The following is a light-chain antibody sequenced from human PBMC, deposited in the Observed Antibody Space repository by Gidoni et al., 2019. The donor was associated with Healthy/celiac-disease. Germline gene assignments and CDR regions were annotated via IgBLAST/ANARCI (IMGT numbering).Light chain of an antibody. J-gene: IGLJ2*01. V-gene: IGLV3-10*01. CDR3: YSTDSSGNHVV. Sequence: SYELTQPPSVSVSPGQTARITCSGDALPTKYAYCYQQKSGQAPVLVIYEDSKRPSGIPERFSGPSSGTMATLTISGAQVEDEADYYCYSTDSSGNHVVFGGGTKLTVL. CDR2: EDS. CDR1: ALPTKY.